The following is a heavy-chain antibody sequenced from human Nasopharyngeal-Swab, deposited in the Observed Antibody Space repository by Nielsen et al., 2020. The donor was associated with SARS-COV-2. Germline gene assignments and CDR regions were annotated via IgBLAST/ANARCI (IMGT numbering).Heavy chain of an antibody. CDR2: IIPIFGTA. CDR3: ARDRYDILTGYYPPPYYGMDV. V-gene: IGHV1-69*01. Sequence: KVSCKASGGTFSSYAISWVRQAPGQGLEWMGGIIPIFGTANYAQKFQGRVTITADESTSTAYMELSGLRSEDTAVYYCARDRYDILTGYYPPPYYGMDVWGQGTTVTVSS. D-gene: IGHD3-9*01. J-gene: IGHJ6*02. CDR1: GGTFSSYA.